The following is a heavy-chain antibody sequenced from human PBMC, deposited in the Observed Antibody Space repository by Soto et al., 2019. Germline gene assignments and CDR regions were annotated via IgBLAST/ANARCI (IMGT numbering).Heavy chain of an antibody. CDR1: GFTFSSYS. CDR3: ARDPQQWLPPGWSDP. D-gene: IGHD6-19*01. J-gene: IGHJ5*02. Sequence: EVQLVESGGGLVKPGGSLRLSCAASGFTFSSYSMNWVRQAPGKGLEWVSSISSSSSYIYYADSVKGRFTISRDNAKNSLYLQMNSLRAEDTAVYYCARDPQQWLPPGWSDPWGQGTLVTVSS. CDR2: ISSSSSYI. V-gene: IGHV3-21*01.